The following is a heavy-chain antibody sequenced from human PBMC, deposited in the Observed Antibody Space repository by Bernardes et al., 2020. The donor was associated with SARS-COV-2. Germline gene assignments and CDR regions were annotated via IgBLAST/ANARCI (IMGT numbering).Heavy chain of an antibody. D-gene: IGHD2-8*01. V-gene: IGHV3-15*01. CDR1: GFNFRNAW. J-gene: IGHJ4*02. CDR2: IKSKTDGETT. CDR3: TTDHGSFDCTNKCHGEIRS. Sequence: GGSLRLSCAASGFNFRNAWMRWVRQAPGKGLEWVGQIKSKTDGETTDYAAPVKGRFTISRDDSENTVSLQINSLETEDTAMYYCTTDHGSFDCTNKCHGEIRSWGQGTLVTVSS.